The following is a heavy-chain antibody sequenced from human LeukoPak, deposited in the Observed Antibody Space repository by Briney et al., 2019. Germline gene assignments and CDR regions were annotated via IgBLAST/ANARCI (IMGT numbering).Heavy chain of an antibody. J-gene: IGHJ5*02. CDR1: GYTFTGYY. CDR2: INPNSGGT. D-gene: IGHD3-9*01. CDR3: ARQLFDWLLFPLDP. V-gene: IGHV1-2*02. Sequence: ASEKVSCKASGYTFTGYYMHWVRQAHGQGLEWMGWINPNSGGTNYAQKFQGRVTMTRDTSISTAYMELSRPRSDDTAVYYCARQLFDWLLFPLDPWGQGTLVTVSS.